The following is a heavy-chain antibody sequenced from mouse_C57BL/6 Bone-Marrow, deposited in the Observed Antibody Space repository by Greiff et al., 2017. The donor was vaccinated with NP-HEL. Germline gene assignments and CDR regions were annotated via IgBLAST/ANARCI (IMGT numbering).Heavy chain of an antibody. D-gene: IGHD1-1*01. CDR3: ARWSTTVVDWYFDV. J-gene: IGHJ1*03. CDR2: IWTGGGT. Sequence: VQLVESGPGLVAPSQSLSITCTVSGFSLTSYAISWVRQPPGKGLEWLGVIWTGGGTNYNSALKSRLSISKDNSKSQFFLKMNSLQTDDTARYYCARWSTTVVDWYFDVWGTGTTVTVSS. CDR1: GFSLTSYA. V-gene: IGHV2-9-1*01.